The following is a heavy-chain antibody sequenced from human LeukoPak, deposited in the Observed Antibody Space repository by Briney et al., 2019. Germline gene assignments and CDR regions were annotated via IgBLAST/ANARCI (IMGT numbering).Heavy chain of an antibody. CDR3: ARVARCTSCFDVDY. CDR2: IYTSGST. V-gene: IGHV4-59*10. CDR1: GGSFRGYS. D-gene: IGHD2-2*01. J-gene: IGHJ4*02. Sequence: PSETLTLTCAVYGGSFRGYSWTWIRQPAGKGLEWIGRIYTSGSTNYNPSLKSRVTISVDTSKNQFSLTLSSVTAADTAVYYCARVARCTSCFDVDYWGQGTLVTVSS.